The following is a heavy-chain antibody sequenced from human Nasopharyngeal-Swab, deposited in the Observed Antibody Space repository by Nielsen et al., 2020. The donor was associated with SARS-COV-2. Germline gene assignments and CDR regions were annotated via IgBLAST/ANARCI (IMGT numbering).Heavy chain of an antibody. CDR2: ISANTGGT. J-gene: IGHJ6*02. CDR1: GYTFTDYW. Sequence: ASVKVSCKASGYTFTDYWMHWVRQAPGQGLEWTGRISANTGGTDYAQIFQGRVTMTRDTSITTVYMELGRLRSDDTAVYYCARGGDAWGVEGLYALDVWGQGTTVTVSS. D-gene: IGHD3-16*01. CDR3: ARGGDAWGVEGLYALDV. V-gene: IGHV1-2*06.